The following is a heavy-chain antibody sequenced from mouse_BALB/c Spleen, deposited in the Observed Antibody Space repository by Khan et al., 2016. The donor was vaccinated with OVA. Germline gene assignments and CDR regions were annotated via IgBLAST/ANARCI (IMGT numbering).Heavy chain of an antibody. Sequence: VQLKESGPGLVKPSQSLSLTCTVTGYSITSGYGWNWIRQFPGNKLEWMGYISYSGSNKYNPFFKSRITITRDTSKNPFFLQLNSVTTEDTATYYCARTARIKYWGQGTTLTVSS. D-gene: IGHD1-2*01. J-gene: IGHJ2*01. CDR1: GYSITSGYG. CDR2: ISYSGSN. V-gene: IGHV3-2*02. CDR3: ARTARIKY.